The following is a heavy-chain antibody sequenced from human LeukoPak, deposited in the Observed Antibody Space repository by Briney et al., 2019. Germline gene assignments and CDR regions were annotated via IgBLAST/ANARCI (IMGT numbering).Heavy chain of an antibody. V-gene: IGHV4-59*01. D-gene: IGHD2-2*01. CDR1: GASISSYY. CDR3: AREVYCTSTRCTDY. Sequence: SETLSLTCTVSGASISSYYWSWIRQPPGKGLEWIGYIFNSGTTNYNPSLKSRVTISVDTSKNQFSLKLSSVTAADTAAYYCAREVYCTSTRCTDYWGQGNLVTVSS. J-gene: IGHJ4*02. CDR2: IFNSGTT.